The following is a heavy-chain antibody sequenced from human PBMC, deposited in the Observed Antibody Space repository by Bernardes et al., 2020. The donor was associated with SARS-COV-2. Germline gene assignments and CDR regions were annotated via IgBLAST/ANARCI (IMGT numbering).Heavy chain of an antibody. CDR2: IHDSGIT. Sequence: PLSLTCTVSGGSISSFGYYWRWLPHHPGKGLEWIGYIHDSGITYYNPSLKSRVTISVDTSKNQFSLKLSSVTAADTAVYYCARRVVVVVAATSLAAWFDPWGQGTLVTVSS. CDR3: ARRVVVVVAATSLAAWFDP. CDR1: GGSISSFGYY. V-gene: IGHV4-31*03. D-gene: IGHD2-15*01. J-gene: IGHJ5*02.